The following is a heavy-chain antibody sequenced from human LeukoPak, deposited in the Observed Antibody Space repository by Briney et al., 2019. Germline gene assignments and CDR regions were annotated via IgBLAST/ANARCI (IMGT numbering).Heavy chain of an antibody. V-gene: IGHV3-23*01. Sequence: PGGSLRLSCAASGFTFSDYYMSWIRQAPGKGLEWVSAISGSGGSTYYADSVKGRFTISRDNSKNTLYLQMNSLRAEDTAVYYCAKDQHDIVVVVAATPNGAFDIWGQGTMVTVSS. CDR3: AKDQHDIVVVVAATPNGAFDI. CDR2: ISGSGGST. CDR1: GFTFSDYY. D-gene: IGHD2-15*01. J-gene: IGHJ3*02.